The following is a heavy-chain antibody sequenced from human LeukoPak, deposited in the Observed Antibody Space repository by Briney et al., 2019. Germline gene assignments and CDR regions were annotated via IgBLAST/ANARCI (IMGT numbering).Heavy chain of an antibody. CDR2: ISSTNGHT. CDR3: ARDRDSSGLYGGADL. V-gene: IGHV3-21*03. D-gene: IGHD6-19*01. CDR1: GFSFSFSN. Sequence: GGSLRLSCTATGFSFSFSNMNWVRQAPGKGLEWVSYISSTNGHTYYADSVNGRFTISRDTAKNSLYLQMNSLRVEDTAIYFCARDRDSSGLYGGADLWGQGVLVTVSA. J-gene: IGHJ5*02.